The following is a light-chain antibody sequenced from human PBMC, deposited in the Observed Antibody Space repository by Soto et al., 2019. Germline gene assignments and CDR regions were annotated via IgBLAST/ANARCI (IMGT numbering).Light chain of an antibody. Sequence: IVMTQSPSTLSMSPGERATLSCRASQSISSNLAWYQQKPGQAPRLLIYGASTRATGIPARFSGSGSGTEFTLTISSLQSEDFEVYYCQQYNNWPRTFGQGTKVDIK. V-gene: IGKV3-15*01. CDR2: GAS. CDR1: QSISSN. CDR3: QQYNNWPRT. J-gene: IGKJ1*01.